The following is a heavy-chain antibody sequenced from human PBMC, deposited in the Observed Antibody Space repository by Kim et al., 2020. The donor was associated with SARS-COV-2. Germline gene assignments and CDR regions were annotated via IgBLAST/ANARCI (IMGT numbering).Heavy chain of an antibody. Sequence: SVKVSCKASGGTFSSYAISWVRQAPGQGLEWMGGIIPIFGTANYAQKFQGRVTITADESTSTAYMELSSLRSEDTAVHYCARDSRALGDNWFDPWGQGTLVTVSS. J-gene: IGHJ5*02. CDR1: GGTFSSYA. CDR2: IIPIFGTA. CDR3: ARDSRALGDNWFDP. D-gene: IGHD3-16*01. V-gene: IGHV1-69*13.